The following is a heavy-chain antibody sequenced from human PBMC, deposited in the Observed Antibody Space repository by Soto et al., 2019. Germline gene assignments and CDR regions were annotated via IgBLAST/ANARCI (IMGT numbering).Heavy chain of an antibody. D-gene: IGHD6-13*01. CDR2: IWYDGSNK. CDR1: GFTFSSYG. CDR3: ASDGAAGASFDY. V-gene: IGHV3-33*01. Sequence: QVQLVESGGGVVQPGRSLRLSCAASGFTFSSYGMHWVRQAPGKGLEWVAVIWYDGSNKYYADSVKGRFTISRDNSKNTLYLQMNSLRAEDTAVYYCASDGAAGASFDYWGQGTLVTVSS. J-gene: IGHJ4*02.